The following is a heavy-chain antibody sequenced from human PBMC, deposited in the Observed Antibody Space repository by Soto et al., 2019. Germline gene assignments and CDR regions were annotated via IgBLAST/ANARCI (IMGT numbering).Heavy chain of an antibody. D-gene: IGHD3-3*01. CDR1: GFTFSNAW. CDR2: IKSKTDGGTT. Sequence: GGSLRLSCAASGFTFSNAWMNWVRQAPGKGLEWVGRIKSKTDGGTTDYAAPVKGRFTISRDDSKNTLYLQMNSLKTEDTAVYYCTTVYDFWSGRSDYYYYYGMDVWGQGTTVTVSS. CDR3: TTVYDFWSGRSDYYYYYGMDV. J-gene: IGHJ6*02. V-gene: IGHV3-15*07.